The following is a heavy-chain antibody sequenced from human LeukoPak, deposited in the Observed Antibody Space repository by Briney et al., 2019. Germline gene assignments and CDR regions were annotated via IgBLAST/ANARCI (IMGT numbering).Heavy chain of an antibody. CDR3: AREGSSGWFPRRYFQH. J-gene: IGHJ1*01. CDR1: GGSFSGYY. V-gene: IGHV4-34*01. Sequence: SETLSLTCAVYGGSFSGYYWSWIRQPPGKGLEWIGEINHSGSTNYDPSLKSRVTISVDASENQFSLKLSSVTAADTAVYYCAREGSSGWFPRRYFQHWGQGTLVTVSS. CDR2: INHSGST. D-gene: IGHD6-19*01.